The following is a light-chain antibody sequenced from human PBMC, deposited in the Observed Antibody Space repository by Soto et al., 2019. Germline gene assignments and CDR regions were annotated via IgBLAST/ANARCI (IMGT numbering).Light chain of an antibody. J-gene: IGKJ1*01. V-gene: IGKV1-39*01. CDR2: AAS. CDR3: QQSYSTPST. Sequence: DIQMTQSPSSLSASVGDRVTITCRASQSISSYLNWYQQKPGKAPKLLIYAASSLQSGVPSRFSGSVSGTDSTPTISSLQPEDFATYYCQQSYSTPSTFGQGTKVEIK. CDR1: QSISSY.